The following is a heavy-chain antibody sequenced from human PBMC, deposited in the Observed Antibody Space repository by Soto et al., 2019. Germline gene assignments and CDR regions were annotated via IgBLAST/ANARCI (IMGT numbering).Heavy chain of an antibody. D-gene: IGHD4-17*01. CDR2: IYYSGST. J-gene: IGHJ3*02. V-gene: IGHV4-30-4*01. CDR3: ARVSVVTTDAFDI. Sequence: QVQLQESGPGLVKPSQTLSLTCTVSGGSISIGDYYWSWIRQPPGKGLEWIGYIYYSGSTYYNPSLKSRVTISVDTSKNQFSLKLSSVTAADTAVYYCARVSVVTTDAFDIWGQGTMVTVSS. CDR1: GGSISIGDYY.